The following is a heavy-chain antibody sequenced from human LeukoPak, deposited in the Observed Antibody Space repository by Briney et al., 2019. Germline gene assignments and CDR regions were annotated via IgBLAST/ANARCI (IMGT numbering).Heavy chain of an antibody. CDR1: GGTFSSYT. CDR2: IIPILGIA. Sequence: GSSVKVSCKASGGTFSSYTISWVRQAPGQGLEWMGRIIPILGIANYAQKFQGRVTITADKSTSTAYMELSSLRSEDTAVYHCARDPELEESGYWGQGTLVTVSS. J-gene: IGHJ4*02. CDR3: ARDPELEESGY. V-gene: IGHV1-69*04. D-gene: IGHD1-1*01.